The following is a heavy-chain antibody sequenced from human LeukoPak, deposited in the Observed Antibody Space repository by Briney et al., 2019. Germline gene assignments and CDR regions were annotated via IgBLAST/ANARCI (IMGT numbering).Heavy chain of an antibody. CDR1: GGSISSSGYH. CDR2: IFDTGST. CDR3: ARRAVMTSISTYNWLDP. V-gene: IGHV4-39*01. Sequence: PSETLSLTCSVSGGSISSSGYHWGWVRQPPGKGLEWIGSIFDTGSTYYSPSLKSRVTISVDTSKNQFSLKLSSVTAADTAAYYCARRAVMTSISTYNWLDPWGQGTLVTVSS. J-gene: IGHJ5*02. D-gene: IGHD2-21*02.